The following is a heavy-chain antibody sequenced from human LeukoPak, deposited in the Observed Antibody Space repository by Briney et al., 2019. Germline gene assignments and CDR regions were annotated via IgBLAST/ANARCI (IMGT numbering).Heavy chain of an antibody. CDR1: GFIFNNYA. CDR2: ISWSSGSI. Sequence: GGSLRLSCAGSGFIFNNYAMHWVRQHPGKGLEWVSGISWSSGSIDYADSVKGRFTISRDNAKNSLYLQMNSLRVEDTAFYYCAKDNRRHYTSGPNPDSLHWGQGALVTVSS. D-gene: IGHD6-19*01. V-gene: IGHV3-9*01. CDR3: AKDNRRHYTSGPNPDSLH. J-gene: IGHJ4*02.